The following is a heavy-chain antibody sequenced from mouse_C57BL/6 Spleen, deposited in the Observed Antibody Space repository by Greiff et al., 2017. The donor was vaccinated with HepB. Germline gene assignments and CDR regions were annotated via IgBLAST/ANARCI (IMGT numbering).Heavy chain of an antibody. CDR3: AREDGDWYFDV. J-gene: IGHJ1*03. V-gene: IGHV5-16*01. Sequence: DVKLVESEGGLVQPGSSMKLSCTASGFTFSDYYMAWVRQVPEKGLEWVSNINYDGSSTYYLDSLKSRFIISRDNAKNILYLQMSSLKSEDTATYYCAREDGDWYFDVWGTGTTVTVSS. CDR1: GFTFSDYY. CDR2: INYDGSST. D-gene: IGHD1-1*01.